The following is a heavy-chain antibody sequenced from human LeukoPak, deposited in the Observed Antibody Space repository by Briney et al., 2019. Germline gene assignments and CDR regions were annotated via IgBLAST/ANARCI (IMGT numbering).Heavy chain of an antibody. CDR2: ISGSGGST. CDR1: GFTFSDYV. D-gene: IGHD3-22*01. J-gene: IGHJ4*02. V-gene: IGHV3-23*01. Sequence: GGSLRRSCAASGFTFSDYVMSWVRQAPGKGLEWVSAISGSGGSTYYADSVKGRFTISRDNSKNTLYLQMNRLRAEDTAVYYCAKDPQWLLESANYFDYWGQGTLVTVSS. CDR3: AKDPQWLLESANYFDY.